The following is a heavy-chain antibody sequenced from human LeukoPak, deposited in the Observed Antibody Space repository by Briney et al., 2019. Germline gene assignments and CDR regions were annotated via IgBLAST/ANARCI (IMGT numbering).Heavy chain of an antibody. J-gene: IGHJ6*02. CDR1: GGSISSYY. CDR3: ARLEVTMVRGTYYYYGMDV. V-gene: IGHV4-59*08. D-gene: IGHD3-10*01. CDR2: IYYSGST. Sequence: SETLSLTCTVSGGSISSYYWSWIRQPPGKGLEWIGYIYYSGSTNYNPSLKSRVTISVDTSKNQFSLKLSSVTAADTAVYYCARLEVTMVRGTYYYYGMDVWGQGTTVTVSS.